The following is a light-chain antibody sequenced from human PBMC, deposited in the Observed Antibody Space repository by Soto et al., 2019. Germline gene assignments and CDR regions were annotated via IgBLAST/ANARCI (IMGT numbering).Light chain of an antibody. Sequence: DIQMTQSPSSLSASVGDRVTITCRASQIISTYLNWYQQKPGKAPKLLIYAASSFQSGVPSRFSGSGSGTDFTLTISSLQPEDFATYYCQQSYRTPYTFGQGTKLAIK. CDR2: AAS. J-gene: IGKJ2*01. CDR3: QQSYRTPYT. V-gene: IGKV1-39*01. CDR1: QIISTY.